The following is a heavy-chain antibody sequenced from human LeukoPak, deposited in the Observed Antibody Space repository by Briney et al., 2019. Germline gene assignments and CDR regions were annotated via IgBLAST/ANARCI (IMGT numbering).Heavy chain of an antibody. D-gene: IGHD3-10*01. CDR1: GFPFSSYS. CDR2: ISYDGTNK. V-gene: IGHV3-30-3*01. Sequence: PGRSLRLSCAASGFPFSSYSMHWVRQGPGKGLEWVAVISYDGTNKHYADSVKGRFTISRDNSKNTLYLQMNSLRAEDTAVYYCARPHNYYGSEFESWGQGTLVTVSS. J-gene: IGHJ4*02. CDR3: ARPHNYYGSEFES.